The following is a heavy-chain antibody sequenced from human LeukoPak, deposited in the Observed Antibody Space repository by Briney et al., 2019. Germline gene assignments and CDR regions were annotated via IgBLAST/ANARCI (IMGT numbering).Heavy chain of an antibody. J-gene: IGHJ3*02. V-gene: IGHV4-39*01. D-gene: IGHD3-10*01. CDR3: ARTIPKFGELSFHAFDI. CDR1: GGSISSSSYY. Sequence: SETLSLTCTVSGGSISSSSYYWGWIRQPPGKGLEWIGSIYYSGNTYYNPSLKSRVTISVDTSKNQFSLKLSSVTAADTAVYYCARTIPKFGELSFHAFDIWGQGTMVTVSS. CDR2: IYYSGNT.